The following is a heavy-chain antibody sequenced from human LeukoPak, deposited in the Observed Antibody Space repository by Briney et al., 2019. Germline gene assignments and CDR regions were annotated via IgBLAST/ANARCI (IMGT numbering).Heavy chain of an antibody. CDR1: GGTFSSYA. D-gene: IGHD6-13*01. V-gene: IGHV1-69*13. CDR2: IIPIFGTA. J-gene: IGHJ4*02. CDR3: ARGLLGAAAGGFDY. Sequence: GASVKVSCKASGGTFSSYAISWVRQAPGQGLEWMGGIIPIFGTANYAQKFQGRVTITADESTSTAYTELSSLRSEDTAVYYCARGLLGAAAGGFDYWGQGTLVTVSS.